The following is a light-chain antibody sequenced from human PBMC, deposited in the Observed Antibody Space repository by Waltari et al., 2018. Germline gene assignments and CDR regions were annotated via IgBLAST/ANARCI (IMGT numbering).Light chain of an antibody. CDR3: QQYYSTPHT. CDR1: QSVLYSANNKNY. J-gene: IGKJ3*01. CDR2: WAF. V-gene: IGKV4-1*01. Sequence: DIVMTQSPDSLDVYLGERATINCKSSQSVLYSANNKNYLAWYQKKPGQPPKLLIYWAFTRESGVPDRFSGSGSGRDFTLTISSLQAEDVAVYYCQQYYSTPHTFGPGTKVDIK.